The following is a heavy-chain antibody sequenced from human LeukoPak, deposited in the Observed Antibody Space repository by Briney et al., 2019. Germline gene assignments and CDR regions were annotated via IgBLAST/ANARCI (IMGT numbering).Heavy chain of an antibody. Sequence: SETLSLTCAVYGGSFRGYYWSWIRQPPGKGLEWIGEINHSGSTNYNPSLKSRVTISVDTSKNQFSLKLSSVTAADTAVYYCARGRPSRYYFDYWGQGTLVTVSS. V-gene: IGHV4-34*01. CDR1: GGSFRGYY. CDR2: INHSGST. D-gene: IGHD6-6*01. CDR3: ARGRPSRYYFDY. J-gene: IGHJ4*02.